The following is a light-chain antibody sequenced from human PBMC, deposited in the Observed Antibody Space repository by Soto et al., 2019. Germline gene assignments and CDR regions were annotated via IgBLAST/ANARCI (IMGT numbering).Light chain of an antibody. CDR3: QVWDRSSDHVV. CDR1: NIGSKS. Sequence: SYELTQPPSVSVAPGKTAMITCGGDNIGSKSVHWYQQKPGQAPLVVINYNSDRPSGIPDRFSGSNSGSTATLTITRVEAGDEADYYCQVWDRSSDHVVFGVGTTLTVL. CDR2: YNS. V-gene: IGLV3-21*04. J-gene: IGLJ2*01.